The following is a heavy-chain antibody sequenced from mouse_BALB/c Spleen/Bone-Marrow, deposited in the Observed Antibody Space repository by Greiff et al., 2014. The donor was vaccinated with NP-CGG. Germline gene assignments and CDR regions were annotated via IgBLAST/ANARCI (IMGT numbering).Heavy chain of an antibody. Sequence: VQVVESGAELVKPGAPVKLSCKASGYTFTSYWMNWVKQRPGRGLEWIGGIDPSDSETHYNQKFKDKATLTVDKSSSTAYIQLSSLTSEDSAVYYCARSHGYYPYWYFDVWGAGTTVTVSS. CDR3: ARSHGYYPYWYFDV. CDR1: GYTFTSYW. CDR2: IDPSDSET. V-gene: IGHV1-69*02. J-gene: IGHJ1*01. D-gene: IGHD2-3*01.